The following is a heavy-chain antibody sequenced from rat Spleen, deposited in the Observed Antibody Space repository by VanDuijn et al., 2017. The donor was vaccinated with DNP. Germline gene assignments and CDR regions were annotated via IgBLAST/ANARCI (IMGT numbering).Heavy chain of an antibody. D-gene: IGHD1-2*01. CDR2: ITGSGGNT. Sequence: EVQLVESGGGLVQPGRSLKLSCVVSGFTFNKYWMTWIRQVPGKGLEWVASITGSGGNTYHPDSVRGRFTISRDNAKNTLYLQMNSLRSEDTATYYCATHNYYSSPYYAMDAWGQGTSVTVSS. CDR3: ATHNYYSSPYYAMDA. J-gene: IGHJ4*01. V-gene: IGHV5-31*01. CDR1: GFTFNKYW.